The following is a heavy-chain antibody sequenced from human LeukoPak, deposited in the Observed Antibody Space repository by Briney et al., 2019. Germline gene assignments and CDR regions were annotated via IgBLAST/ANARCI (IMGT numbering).Heavy chain of an antibody. CDR2: IRSNSEDI. D-gene: IGHD1-26*01. Sequence: ASVKVSCKASGYTFSGDCMHWVRQAPGQGLEWMGRIRSNSEDIQYAQKFQGRVTMTWDTSTSTAYMEPTRLTSDDTAVYYCAREPKQVIREFDYWGQGTLVTVSS. CDR1: GYTFSGDC. J-gene: IGHJ4*02. CDR3: AREPKQVIREFDY. V-gene: IGHV1-2*06.